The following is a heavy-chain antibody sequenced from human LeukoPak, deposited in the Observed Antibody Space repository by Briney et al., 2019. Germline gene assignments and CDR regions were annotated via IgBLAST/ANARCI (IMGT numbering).Heavy chain of an antibody. J-gene: IGHJ4*02. V-gene: IGHV3-23*01. CDR3: AKDNGYYYDSSGYYDY. CDR1: GFTFSSYA. CDR2: ISGSGGST. Sequence: GGSLRLSCAASGFTFSSYAMSWVRQAPGKGLEWVSAISGSGGSTYYADSVKGRFTISRDNSKNTLYLQMNSLRAEDTAVYYCAKDNGYYYDSSGYYDYWGQGTLVTVSS. D-gene: IGHD3-22*01.